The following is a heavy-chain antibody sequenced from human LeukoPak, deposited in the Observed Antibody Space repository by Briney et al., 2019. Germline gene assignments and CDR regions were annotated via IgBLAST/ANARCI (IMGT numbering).Heavy chain of an antibody. CDR2: IYYSGST. V-gene: IGHV4-30-4*08. CDR3: ARGEGVLRFDP. CDR1: GGSISRGDYY. D-gene: IGHD1-26*01. J-gene: IGHJ5*02. Sequence: PSQTLSLTCTVSGGSISRGDYYWSWIRQPPGKGLEWIGYIYYSGSTYYNPSLKSRVTISVDTSKNQFSLKLSSVTAADTAVYYCARGEGVLRFDPWGQGTLVTVSS.